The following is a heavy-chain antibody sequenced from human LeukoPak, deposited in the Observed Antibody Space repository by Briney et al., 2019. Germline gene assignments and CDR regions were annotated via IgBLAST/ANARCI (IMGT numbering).Heavy chain of an antibody. CDR2: ISYNGDNK. CDR1: GFNFSGFA. D-gene: IGHD3-3*01. CDR3: ATLYDFPSDF. J-gene: IGHJ4*02. Sequence: GRSLTLSCATSGFNFSGFAMNWVRQAPGKGPKWVAVISYNGDNKYYADSVKGRSIISRDNSKNTLFLQLNSLRPEDTAVYYCATLYDFPSDFWGQGTLVTVSS. V-gene: IGHV3-30-3*01.